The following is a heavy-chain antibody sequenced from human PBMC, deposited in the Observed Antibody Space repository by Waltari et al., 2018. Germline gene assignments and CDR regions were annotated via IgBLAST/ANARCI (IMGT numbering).Heavy chain of an antibody. CDR2: IRYDGSTK. D-gene: IGHD5-12*01. V-gene: IGHV3-30*02. CDR1: GFTFSSYG. CDR3: AKDIAKWLRGYFDY. J-gene: IGHJ4*02. Sequence: QVQLVESGGGVVQPGGSLRRSWAASGFTFSSYGMHWVRRAPGKGLEWVAFIRYDGSTKYYADSVKGRFTISRDNSKNTLYLQMNSLRAEDTAVYYCAKDIAKWLRGYFDYWGQGTLVTVSS.